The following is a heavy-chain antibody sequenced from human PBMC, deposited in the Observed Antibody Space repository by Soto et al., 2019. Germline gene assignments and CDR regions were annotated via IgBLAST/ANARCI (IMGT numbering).Heavy chain of an antibody. CDR3: LRGGGYEYYFGMDV. CDR2: INPSGGST. J-gene: IGHJ6*02. Sequence: ASAKVSCKASGYTFTSYYMHWVRQAPGQGLEWMGIINPSGGSTSYSPSFQGHVTFSADTSITTAYLQWSSLKASDTAMYYCLRGGGYEYYFGMDVWGQGTTVTVSS. D-gene: IGHD2-15*01. CDR1: GYTFTSYY. V-gene: IGHV1-46*01.